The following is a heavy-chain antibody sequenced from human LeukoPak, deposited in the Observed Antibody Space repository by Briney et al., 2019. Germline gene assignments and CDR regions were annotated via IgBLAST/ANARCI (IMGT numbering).Heavy chain of an antibody. CDR1: GFTFSSYA. D-gene: IGHD5-24*01. CDR2: ISYDGSNK. CDR3: ARAGLDGYNYDNWFDP. V-gene: IGHV3-30*04. J-gene: IGHJ5*02. Sequence: GGSLRLSCAASGFTFSSYAMHWVRQAPGEGLEWVAVISYDGSNKYYADSVKGRFTISRDNSKNTLYLQMNSLRAEDTAVYYCARAGLDGYNYDNWFDPWGQGTLVTVSS.